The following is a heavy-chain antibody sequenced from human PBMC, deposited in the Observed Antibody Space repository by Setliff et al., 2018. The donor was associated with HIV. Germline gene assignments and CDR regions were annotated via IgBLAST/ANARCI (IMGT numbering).Heavy chain of an antibody. Sequence: SETLSLTCTVSGGSISSYYWSWIRQPPGKGLEWIGYIYYSGGANYNPSLKSRITISVDTSKNQFSLKLSSVTAADTAVYYCAREATYYYDGSGYYYFDYWGRGTLVTVSS. D-gene: IGHD3-22*01. J-gene: IGHJ4*02. CDR3: AREATYYYDGSGYYYFDY. CDR1: GGSISSYY. CDR2: IYYSGGA. V-gene: IGHV4-59*01.